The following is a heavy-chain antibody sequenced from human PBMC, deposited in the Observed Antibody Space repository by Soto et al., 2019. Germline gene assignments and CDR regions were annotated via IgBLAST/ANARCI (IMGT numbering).Heavy chain of an antibody. D-gene: IGHD3-22*01. J-gene: IGHJ4*02. CDR2: INIYSGDA. CDR1: GYTFTSYG. Sequence: QVRLEQSGPEVKKTGASVKVSCKSSGYTFTSYGISWVRQAPGQCLEWMGWINIYSGDANYAQSFQDRVTMTRDTSTNTVYMEMRTLRSDDTAVYYCARALYYYDNSGLAYWGQGTLVTVSS. CDR3: ARALYYYDNSGLAY. V-gene: IGHV1-18*01.